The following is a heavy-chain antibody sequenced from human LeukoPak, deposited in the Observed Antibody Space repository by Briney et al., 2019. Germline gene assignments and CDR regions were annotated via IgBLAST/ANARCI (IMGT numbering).Heavy chain of an antibody. CDR2: INSDGSEG. J-gene: IGHJ3*01. CDR1: GFTFSGFR. CDR3: ARSSYSRSSSV. Sequence: GGSLRLSCAVSGFTFSGFRMSWSRQAPGKRLEWVASINSDGSEGYYADVVKGRFTISRDNAKNSLYLQINSLRAEDTAVYYCARSSYSRSSSVWGQGTMVTVSS. D-gene: IGHD6-6*01. V-gene: IGHV3-7*03.